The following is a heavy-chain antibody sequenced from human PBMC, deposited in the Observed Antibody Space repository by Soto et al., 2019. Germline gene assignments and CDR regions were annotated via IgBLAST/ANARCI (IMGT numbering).Heavy chain of an antibody. CDR3: ARMATFGSLNWFDP. J-gene: IGHJ5*02. CDR2: INPGSGDT. CDR1: GYSFTNND. Sequence: ASVKVSCKASGYSFTNNDVSWVRQATGQGLEWMGWINPGSGDTGYAQKFQGRVTMTRDISIATAYMELSSLRPDDTAIYYCARMATFGSLNWFDPWGQGTRVTVSS. D-gene: IGHD3-16*01. V-gene: IGHV1-8*01.